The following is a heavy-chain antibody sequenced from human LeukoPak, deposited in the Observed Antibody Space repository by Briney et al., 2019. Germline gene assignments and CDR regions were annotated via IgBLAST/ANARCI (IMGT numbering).Heavy chain of an antibody. CDR1: GFTFSDYY. J-gene: IGHJ4*02. Sequence: PGGSLRLSCAASGFTFSDYYMSWIRQAPGKGLEGVSYISSSGSTIYYADSVKGRFTISRDNAKNSLYLQMNSLRAEDTAVYYCARELGATTSVFFDYWGQGTLVTVSS. V-gene: IGHV3-11*04. CDR3: ARELGATTSVFFDY. D-gene: IGHD1-26*01. CDR2: ISSSGSTI.